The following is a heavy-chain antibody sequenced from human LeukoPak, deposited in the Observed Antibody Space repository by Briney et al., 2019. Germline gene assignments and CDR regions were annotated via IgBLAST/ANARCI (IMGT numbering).Heavy chain of an antibody. Sequence: PGGSLRLSCTASEFSFSDYSMNWVRQAPGKGLEWVSTMSSSSSSSYTYYADSVKGRFTISRDNAKNTLFLLMNSLRVEDTSIYYCAGAGTAARLGMAYDSWGQGTLVTVSS. V-gene: IGHV3-21*06. D-gene: IGHD6-6*01. CDR3: AGAGTAARLGMAYDS. J-gene: IGHJ5*02. CDR1: EFSFSDYS. CDR2: MSSSSSSSYT.